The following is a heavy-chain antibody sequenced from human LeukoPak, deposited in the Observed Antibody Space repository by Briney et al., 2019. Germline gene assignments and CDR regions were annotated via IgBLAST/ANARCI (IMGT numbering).Heavy chain of an antibody. CDR2: IIPILGIA. V-gene: IGHV1-69*04. D-gene: IGHD3-10*01. J-gene: IGHJ3*02. Sequence: SVKVSCKASGGTFSSYATSWVRQAPGQGLEWMGRIIPILGIANYAQKFQGRVTITADKSTSTAYMELSSLRSEDTAVYYCARGPITMVRGVITPLVAFDIWGQGTMVTVSS. CDR1: GGTFSSYA. CDR3: ARGPITMVRGVITPLVAFDI.